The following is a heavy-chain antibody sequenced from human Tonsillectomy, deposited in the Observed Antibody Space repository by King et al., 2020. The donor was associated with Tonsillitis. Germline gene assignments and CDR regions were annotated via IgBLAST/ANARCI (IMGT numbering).Heavy chain of an antibody. D-gene: IGHD3-3*01. Sequence: QLQESGPGLVKPSETLSLTCTVSGYSISSGYYWGWIRQPPGKGLEWIGSIYHSGSTYYYPSLKSRVTISVDTSKNQFSLKLSSVTAADTAVYYCARVSEFRFLEIKFDPWGQGTLVTVSS. J-gene: IGHJ5*02. V-gene: IGHV4-38-2*02. CDR3: ARVSEFRFLEIKFDP. CDR2: IYHSGST. CDR1: GYSISSGYY.